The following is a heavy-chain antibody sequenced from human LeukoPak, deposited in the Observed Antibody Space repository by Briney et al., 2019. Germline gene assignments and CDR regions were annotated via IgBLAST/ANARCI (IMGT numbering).Heavy chain of an antibody. CDR2: ISGSGGST. J-gene: IGHJ6*03. CDR3: AKLGGYDYYYYMDV. Sequence: GGSLRLSCAASGLTFSSYAMSWVRQAPGKGLEWVSAISGSGGSTYYADSVKGRFTISRDNSKNTLYLQMNSLRAEDTAVYYCAKLGGYDYYYYMDVWGKGTTVTVSS. V-gene: IGHV3-23*01. CDR1: GLTFSSYA.